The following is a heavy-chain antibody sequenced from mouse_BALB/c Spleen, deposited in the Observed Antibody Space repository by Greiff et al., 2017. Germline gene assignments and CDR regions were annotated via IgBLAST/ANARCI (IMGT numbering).Heavy chain of an antibody. CDR2: INPYNGDT. J-gene: IGHJ1*01. V-gene: IGHV1-20*02. CDR3: ARSGGYYPYWYFDV. CDR1: GYSFTGYF. Sequence: EVQLQQSGPELVKPGASVKISCKASGYSFTGYFMNWVMQSHGKSLEWIGRINPYNGDTFYNQKFKGKATLTVDKSSSTAHMELRSLASEDSAVYYCARSGGYYPYWYFDVWGAGTTVTVSS. D-gene: IGHD1-1*01.